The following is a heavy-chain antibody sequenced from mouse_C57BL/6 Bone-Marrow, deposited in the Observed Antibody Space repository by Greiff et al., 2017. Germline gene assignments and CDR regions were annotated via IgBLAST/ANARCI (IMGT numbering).Heavy chain of an antibody. CDR3: ARYGSRYFDY. V-gene: IGHV1-81*01. D-gene: IGHD1-1*01. CDR2: IYPRSGNT. J-gene: IGHJ2*01. CDR1: GYTFTSYG. Sequence: QVQLQQSGAELARPGASVKLSCKASGYTFTSYGISWVKQRPGQGLEWIGEIYPRSGNTYYNEKFKGKATLTADKSSSTAYMELRSLTSEDSAVYFCARYGSRYFDYWGQGTTRTVSS.